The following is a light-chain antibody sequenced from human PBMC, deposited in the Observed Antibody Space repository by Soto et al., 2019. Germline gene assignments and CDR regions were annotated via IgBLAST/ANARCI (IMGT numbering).Light chain of an antibody. CDR3: QQGSTYPT. CDR1: QSVSNY. J-gene: IGKJ4*01. V-gene: IGKV1-39*01. Sequence: IQMTQSPSSLSASVGDKVTITCRAGQSVSNYVNWYQHEPGKPPNLLIYVASSLQSGVPSRFSGSGSGTDFTLTISSLQPEDVATYYCQQGSTYPTFGGGTKVEIK. CDR2: VAS.